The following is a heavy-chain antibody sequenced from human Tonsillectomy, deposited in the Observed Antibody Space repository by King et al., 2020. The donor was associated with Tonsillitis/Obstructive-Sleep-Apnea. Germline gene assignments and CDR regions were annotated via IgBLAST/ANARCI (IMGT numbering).Heavy chain of an antibody. J-gene: IGHJ5*02. D-gene: IGHD2-2*01. V-gene: IGHV4-4*07. CDR2: IYTSGSS. Sequence: VQLQESGPGLVKPSETLSLTCTVSGGSISSYYWSWIRQPAGKGLEWIGRIYTSGSSNYNPSLKSRVTMSVDTSKNQFSLKLSSVTAADPAVYYCAGEEYCSSTSCQGRWFDPWGQGTLVTVSS. CDR3: AGEEYCSSTSCQGRWFDP. CDR1: GGSISSYY.